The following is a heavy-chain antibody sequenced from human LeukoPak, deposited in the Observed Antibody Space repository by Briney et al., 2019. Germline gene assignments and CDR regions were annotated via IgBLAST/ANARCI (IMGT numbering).Heavy chain of an antibody. CDR2: IYYSGST. J-gene: IGHJ4*02. Sequence: SQTLSLTCTVSGCSISSGDYYWSWIRQPPGKGLEWIGYIYYSGSTYYNPSLKSRVTISVDTSENQFSLKLSSVTAADTAVYYCAREGGGYNKLAPNFDYWGQGTLVTVSS. D-gene: IGHD5-24*01. CDR3: AREGGGYNKLAPNFDY. CDR1: GCSISSGDYY. V-gene: IGHV4-30-4*08.